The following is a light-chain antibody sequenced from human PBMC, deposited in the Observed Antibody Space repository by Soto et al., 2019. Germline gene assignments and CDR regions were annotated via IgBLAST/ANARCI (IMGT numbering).Light chain of an antibody. V-gene: IGKV1-39*01. CDR3: QQSYSTRFT. J-gene: IGKJ4*01. CDR1: QSISSY. Sequence: DIQMTHSPSSLSASVGDRVTITCRASQSISSYLNWYQQKPGKAPKLLIYAASSLQSGVPSRFSGSGSGTDFTLTISSLQPEDFATYYCQQSYSTRFTFGGGTKVEIX. CDR2: AAS.